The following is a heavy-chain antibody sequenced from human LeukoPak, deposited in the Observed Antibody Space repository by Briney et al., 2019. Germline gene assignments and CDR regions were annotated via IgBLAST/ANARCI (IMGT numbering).Heavy chain of an antibody. CDR3: ARGGKAAADIEYYFDY. Sequence: TGGSLRLSCAASGFIFSTHSMNWVRQAPGKGLEWVSYISRSSTTIYYTDSVKGRFTISRDNAKNSLYLQVNSLRDEDTAVYYCARGGKAAADIEYYFDYWGQGTLVTVSS. CDR1: GFIFSTHS. J-gene: IGHJ4*02. D-gene: IGHD6-13*01. CDR2: ISRSSTTI. V-gene: IGHV3-48*02.